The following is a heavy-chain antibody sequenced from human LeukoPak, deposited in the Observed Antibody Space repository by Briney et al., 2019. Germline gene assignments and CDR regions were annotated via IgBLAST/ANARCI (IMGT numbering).Heavy chain of an antibody. CDR1: GGSISSYY. CDR3: ARERRLWSGGYYGLDV. Sequence: SETLSLTCTVSGGSISSYYWSWIRQPPGKGLEWIGDVNLAGSTNYTPSLKSRVTISVDTSKSQVSLKLSSVTAADTAVYYCARERRLWSGGYYGLDVWGQGTTVTVSS. CDR2: VNLAGST. J-gene: IGHJ6*02. D-gene: IGHD3-3*01. V-gene: IGHV4-34*01.